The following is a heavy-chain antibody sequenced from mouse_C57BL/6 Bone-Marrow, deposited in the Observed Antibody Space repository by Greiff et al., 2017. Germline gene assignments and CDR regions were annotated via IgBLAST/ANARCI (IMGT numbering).Heavy chain of an antibody. V-gene: IGHV9-4*01. CDR2: INPHSGEP. J-gene: IGHJ2*01. CDR3: ARSSYSYPYYFDY. D-gene: IGHD2-12*01. Sequence: VEPGPELVKPGASVKISCKASGYTFTTAGMQWVKKMPGKGFKWIGWINPHSGEPKYTEDFKGRVALSLDTSASPAYLQISNLKTEDTATYFCARSSYSYPYYFDYWGQGTTLTVSS. CDR1: GYTFTTAG.